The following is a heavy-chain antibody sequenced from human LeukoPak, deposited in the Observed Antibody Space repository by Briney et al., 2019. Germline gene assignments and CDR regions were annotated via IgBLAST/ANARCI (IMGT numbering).Heavy chain of an antibody. CDR1: GFTFSSYG. CDR2: IRYDGSNK. V-gene: IGHV3-30*02. D-gene: IGHD3-22*01. CDR3: AKERYYDSSGPDY. Sequence: GGSLRLSCAASGFTFSSYGMHWVRQAPGKGLEWVAFIRYDGSNKYYADSVKGRFTISRDNSKNTLYLQMNSLRAEDTAVYYCAKERYYDSSGPDYWGQGTLVTVSS. J-gene: IGHJ4*02.